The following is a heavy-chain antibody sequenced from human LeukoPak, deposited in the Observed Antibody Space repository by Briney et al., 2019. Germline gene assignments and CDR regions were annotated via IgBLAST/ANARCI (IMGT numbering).Heavy chain of an antibody. Sequence: SETLSLTCTVSGYSISSGYYWGWIRQPPGKGLEWIGSIYHSGSTYYNPSLKSRVTISVDTSKNQFSLKLSSVTAADTAVYYCARTGTLVAPDNWFDPWGQGTLVTVSS. CDR1: GYSISSGYY. CDR2: IYHSGST. J-gene: IGHJ5*02. D-gene: IGHD1-1*01. V-gene: IGHV4-38-2*02. CDR3: ARTGTLVAPDNWFDP.